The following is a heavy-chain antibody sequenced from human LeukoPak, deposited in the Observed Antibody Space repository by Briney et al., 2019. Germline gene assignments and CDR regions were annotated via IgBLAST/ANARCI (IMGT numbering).Heavy chain of an antibody. CDR1: GYSFTSFY. Sequence: GASVKVSCKTSGYSFTSFYIHWVRQAPGQGLEWMGMVNPSGGSTISAQKFQDRVNVTTDTSTRTVYMEMTGLTSDDTGIYYCARDAFWGQGTQVTVSS. J-gene: IGHJ4*02. D-gene: IGHD3-3*02. CDR2: VNPSGGST. V-gene: IGHV1-46*01. CDR3: ARDAF.